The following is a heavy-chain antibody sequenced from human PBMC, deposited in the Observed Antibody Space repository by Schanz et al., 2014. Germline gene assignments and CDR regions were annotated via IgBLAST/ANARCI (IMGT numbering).Heavy chain of an antibody. D-gene: IGHD3-10*01. CDR3: ARLRGGGVIITT. Sequence: QLQLQESGPGLVKASETLSLTCSVSGGSINSGGYRWGWIRQPPGKGLEWIGTMYSSGSTYYNPPTKGRATIPAHPSRNHFSRRLISVTAADTALYYCARLRGGGVIITTWGQGTLVTVSS. J-gene: IGHJ5*02. V-gene: IGHV4-39*01. CDR1: GGSINSGGYR. CDR2: MYSSGST.